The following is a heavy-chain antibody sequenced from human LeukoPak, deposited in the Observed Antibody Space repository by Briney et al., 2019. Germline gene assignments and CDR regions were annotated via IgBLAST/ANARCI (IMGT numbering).Heavy chain of an antibody. J-gene: IGHJ3*02. CDR3: ARERMGPYSSSWYGAFDI. CDR2: ISAYNGNT. Sequence: ASVKVSCKASGYTFTSYGISWVRQAPGQGLEWMGWISAYNGNTNYAQKLQGRVTMTTDTSTSTAYMELRSLRSDDTAVYYCARERMGPYSSSWYGAFDIWGQGIMVTVSS. CDR1: GYTFTSYG. D-gene: IGHD6-13*01. V-gene: IGHV1-18*01.